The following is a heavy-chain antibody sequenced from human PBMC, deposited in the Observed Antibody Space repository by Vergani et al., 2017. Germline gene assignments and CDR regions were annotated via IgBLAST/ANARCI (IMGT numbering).Heavy chain of an antibody. Sequence: QVQLVESGGGVVQPGRSLRLSCAASGFTFNQYGMHWVRQAPGKGLEWVAVTRYDGNNKQYADSVKGRFTISRDNSKSTMYLLMNSLRDEDTGVYYCARDLRLLYNRFDPWGQGTLVTDSS. J-gene: IGHJ5*02. D-gene: IGHD1-14*01. V-gene: IGHV3-33*01. CDR1: GFTFNQYG. CDR2: TRYDGNNK. CDR3: ARDLRLLYNRFDP.